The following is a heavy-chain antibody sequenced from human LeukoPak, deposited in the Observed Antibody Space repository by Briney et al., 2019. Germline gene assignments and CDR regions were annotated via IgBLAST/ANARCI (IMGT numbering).Heavy chain of an antibody. J-gene: IGHJ4*02. V-gene: IGHV1-3*01. CDR2: INAGNGNT. D-gene: IGHD2-15*01. Sequence: ASVKVSCKASGFTFTDYAIHWVRQAPGQRLEWMGWINAGNGNTQYSQNFQGRVTITRDTTASTAYMDLSSLRSEDTAVYYCARGRWTSHLHSYYLDYWGQGTLVTVSS. CDR3: ARGRWTSHLHSYYLDY. CDR1: GFTFTDYA.